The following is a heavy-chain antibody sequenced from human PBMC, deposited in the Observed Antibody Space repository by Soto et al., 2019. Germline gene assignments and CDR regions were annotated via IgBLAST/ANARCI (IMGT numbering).Heavy chain of an antibody. CDR3: ARAVAVPADFDY. D-gene: IGHD6-19*01. V-gene: IGHV1-3*01. CDR1: GYTFTDYV. Sequence: ASVKVSCKASGYTFTDYVMHWVRLAPGQRLEWMGWINAGNGNTKYSQKFRGRVTITRDTSASTAYMELSSLRSEDTAVYYCARAVAVPADFDYWGQGTLVTVSS. J-gene: IGHJ4*02. CDR2: INAGNGNT.